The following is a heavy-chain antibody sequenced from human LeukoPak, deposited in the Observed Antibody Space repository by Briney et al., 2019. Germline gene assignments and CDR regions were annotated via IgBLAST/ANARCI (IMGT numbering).Heavy chain of an antibody. V-gene: IGHV1-69*05. J-gene: IGHJ3*02. CDR1: GGTFSSYA. CDR2: IIPIFGTA. Sequence: GASVKVSCKASGGTFSSYAISWVRQAPGQGLEWMGGIIPIFGTANYAQKFQGRVTITTDESTSTAYMELSSLRSEDTAVYYCARDRAIPKADVFDIWGQGTMVTVSS. CDR3: ARDRAIPKADVFDI.